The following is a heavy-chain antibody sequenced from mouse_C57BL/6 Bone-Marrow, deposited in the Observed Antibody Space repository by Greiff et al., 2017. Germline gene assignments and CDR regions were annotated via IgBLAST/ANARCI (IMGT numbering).Heavy chain of an antibody. D-gene: IGHD2-4*01. CDR1: GYSFTDYN. CDR2: INPNYGTT. CDR3: ASGYDYDYAMDY. J-gene: IGHJ4*01. Sequence: EDQLQQSGPELVKPGASVKIYCKASGYSFTDYNMNWVKQSNGKSLEWIGVINPNYGTTSYNQKFKGKATLTVDQSSSTHYMQLNSLTSEDSAVYYCASGYDYDYAMDYWGQGTSVTVSS. V-gene: IGHV1-39*01.